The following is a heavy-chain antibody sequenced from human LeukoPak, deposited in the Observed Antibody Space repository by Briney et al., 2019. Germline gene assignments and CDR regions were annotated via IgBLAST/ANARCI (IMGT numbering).Heavy chain of an antibody. CDR3: AKRPYYYDSSGWELSYFDY. D-gene: IGHD3-22*01. CDR2: ISSGTSYI. CDR1: GFTFSSYG. Sequence: GGSLRLSCAASGFTFSSYGMNWVRQAPGKGLEWVSSISSGTSYIYYAASVKGRSTITRDNAKNSLFLQMNSLRAEDTAVYYCAKRPYYYDSSGWELSYFDYWGQGTLVTVSS. J-gene: IGHJ4*02. V-gene: IGHV3-21*01.